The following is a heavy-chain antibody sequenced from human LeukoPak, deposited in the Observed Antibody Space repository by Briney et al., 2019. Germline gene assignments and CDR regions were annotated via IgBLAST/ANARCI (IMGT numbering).Heavy chain of an antibody. D-gene: IGHD6-25*01. J-gene: IGHJ5*02. CDR3: AKEAYSTGGGWFDP. V-gene: IGHV3-53*01. CDR1: GFTVSSNY. CDR2: IYSGGST. Sequence: PGGSLRLSCAASGFTVSSNYMSWVRQAPGKGLEWVSVIYSGGSTYYADSVKGRFTISRDNSKNTLYLQMNSPRAEDTAVYYCAKEAYSTGGGWFDPWGQGTLVTASS.